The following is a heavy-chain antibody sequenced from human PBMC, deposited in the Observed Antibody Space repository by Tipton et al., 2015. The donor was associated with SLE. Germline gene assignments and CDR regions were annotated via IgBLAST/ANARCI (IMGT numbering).Heavy chain of an antibody. D-gene: IGHD6-19*01. CDR1: GDSVSSNSAA. J-gene: IGHJ2*01. Sequence: GLVKPSQTLPLTCAISGDSVSSNSAAWNWIRQYPSRGLEWLGRTYYRSKWYNDYAVSVKSRITINPDTSKNQFSLKLSSVTAADTAVYYCARDKLSGWYPRYFDLWGRGTLVTVSS. V-gene: IGHV6-1*01. CDR2: TYYRSKWYN. CDR3: ARDKLSGWYPRYFDL.